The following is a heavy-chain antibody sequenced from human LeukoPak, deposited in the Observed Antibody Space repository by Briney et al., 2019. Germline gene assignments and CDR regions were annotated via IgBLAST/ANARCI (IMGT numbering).Heavy chain of an antibody. CDR2: INHSGST. V-gene: IGHV4-34*01. J-gene: IGHJ5*02. CDR3: ARSPSEGGFDP. Sequence: SETLSLTCAVYGGSFSGYYWSWIRQPPGKGLEWIGEINHSGSTNYNPSLKSRVTISVDTSKNQFSLKLSSVTAADTAVYYCARSPSEGGFDPWGQGTLVTVSS. CDR1: GGSFSGYY.